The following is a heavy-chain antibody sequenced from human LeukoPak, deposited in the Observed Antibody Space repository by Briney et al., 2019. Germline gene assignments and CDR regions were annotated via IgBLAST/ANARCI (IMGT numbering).Heavy chain of an antibody. CDR1: GGTFSSYA. Sequence: GASVKVSCKASGGTFSSYAISWVRQAPGRGLEWMGGIIPIFGTANYAQKFQGRVTITADESTSTAYMELSSLRSEDTAVYYCARDSSGLIIPHFDYWGQGTLVTVSS. V-gene: IGHV1-69*13. CDR2: IIPIFGTA. D-gene: IGHD6-19*01. J-gene: IGHJ4*02. CDR3: ARDSSGLIIPHFDY.